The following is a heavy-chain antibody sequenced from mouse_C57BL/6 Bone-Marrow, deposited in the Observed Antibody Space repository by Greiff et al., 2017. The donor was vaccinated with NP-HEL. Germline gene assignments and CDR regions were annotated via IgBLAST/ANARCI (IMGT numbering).Heavy chain of an antibody. V-gene: IGHV1-69*01. Sequence: QVQLQQPGAELVMPGASVKLSCKASGYTFTSYWMHWVKQRPGQGLEWIGEIDPSDSYTNYNQKFKGKSTLTVDKSSSTAYMQLSSLTSEDSAFYYCARITTVVPYYFDYWGQGTTLTVSS. CDR3: ARITTVVPYYFDY. J-gene: IGHJ2*01. CDR1: GYTFTSYW. CDR2: IDPSDSYT. D-gene: IGHD1-1*01.